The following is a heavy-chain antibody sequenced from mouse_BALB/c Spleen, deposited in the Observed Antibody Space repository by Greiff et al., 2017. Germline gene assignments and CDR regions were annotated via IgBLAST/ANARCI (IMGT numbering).Heavy chain of an antibody. CDR3: ARWVEPFYYAMDD. Sequence: VQLQQSGPELVKPGASVQISCKASGYTFTDYYINWVKQKPGQGLAWIGWIYPGSGNTKYNEKFKGKATLTVDTASSTAYMQLSSLTSEDSAVYYFARWVEPFYYAMDDWGQGTSVTVSS. CDR2: IYPGSGNT. V-gene: IGHV1-84*02. D-gene: IGHD1-1*02. CDR1: GYTFTDYY. J-gene: IGHJ4*01.